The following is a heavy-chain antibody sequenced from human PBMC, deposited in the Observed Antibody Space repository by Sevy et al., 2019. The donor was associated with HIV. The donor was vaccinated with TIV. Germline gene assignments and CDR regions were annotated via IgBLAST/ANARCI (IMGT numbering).Heavy chain of an antibody. CDR3: ARDRRLPSYYFDY. Sequence: ASVKVSCKASGYTFTSYAFSWVRQAPGQGPEWMGWISAYNGITNYAQNLQGRVTMTTDTSTSTAYMELRSLRSDDTAVYYCARDRRLPSYYFDYWGQGTLVTVSS. CDR2: ISAYNGIT. CDR1: GYTFTSYA. J-gene: IGHJ4*02. V-gene: IGHV1-18*01.